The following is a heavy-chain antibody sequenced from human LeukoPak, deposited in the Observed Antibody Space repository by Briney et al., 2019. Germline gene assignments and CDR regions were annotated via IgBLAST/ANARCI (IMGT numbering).Heavy chain of an antibody. D-gene: IGHD5-24*01. CDR1: GFIFSSYA. CDR2: ISYDGSNK. J-gene: IGHJ4*02. Sequence: PGRPLRLSCAASGFIFSSYAMHWVRQAPGKGLEWVAVISYDGSNKYYADSVEGRFTISRDNSKNTLYLQMNSLRAEDTAVYYCARDHLEMATSHFDYWGQGTLVTVSS. V-gene: IGHV3-30-3*01. CDR3: ARDHLEMATSHFDY.